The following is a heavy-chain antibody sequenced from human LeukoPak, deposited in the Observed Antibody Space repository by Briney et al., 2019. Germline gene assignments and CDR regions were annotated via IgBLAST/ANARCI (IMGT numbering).Heavy chain of an antibody. D-gene: IGHD1-7*01. CDR1: GYTFTTYG. CDR3: ARDRVTGTTRLFDP. Sequence: ASVKVSCKASGYTFTTYGISWVRQAPGQGLEWMGWISAYNGNTNSAQKFQGRVTMTTDTSASTAYMELRSLRSDDTAVYYCARDRVTGTTRLFDPRGQGTLVTVSS. J-gene: IGHJ5*02. V-gene: IGHV1-18*01. CDR2: ISAYNGNT.